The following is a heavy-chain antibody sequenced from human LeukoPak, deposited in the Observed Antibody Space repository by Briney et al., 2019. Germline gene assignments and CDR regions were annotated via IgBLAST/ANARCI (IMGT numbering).Heavy chain of an antibody. CDR1: GLTFNSYR. D-gene: IGHD6-19*01. J-gene: IGHJ4*02. CDR3: ARVNEAVAGTDY. CDR2: ISSSSSYI. V-gene: IGHV3-21*01. Sequence: PGGSLRLSCAAPGLTFNSYRMNWVRQAPGKGLEWVSSISSSSSYIYYAGSVKDRFTISRDNAKNSLYPQMNSLRAEDTAVYYCARVNEAVAGTDYWGQGTLVTVSS.